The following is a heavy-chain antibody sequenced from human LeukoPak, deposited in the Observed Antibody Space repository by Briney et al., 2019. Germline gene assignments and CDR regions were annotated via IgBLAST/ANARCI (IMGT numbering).Heavy chain of an antibody. V-gene: IGHV1-8*01. CDR2: MNPNRGNT. J-gene: IGHJ6*02. CDR3: AREDYGSGSSHYGMDV. Sequence: VASLKVSSKASVYTFTSYDINWGRQATGQRLEWRGWMNPNRGNTGYAQKFQGRVTMTRNTSISTAYMGLSSLRSEDTAVYYCAREDYGSGSSHYGMDVWGQGTTVTVSS. CDR1: VYTFTSYD. D-gene: IGHD3-10*01.